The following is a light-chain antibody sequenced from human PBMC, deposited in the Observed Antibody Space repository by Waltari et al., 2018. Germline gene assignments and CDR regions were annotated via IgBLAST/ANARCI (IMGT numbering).Light chain of an antibody. CDR3: QQYNTWPPIT. V-gene: IGKV3-15*01. CDR2: GAS. Sequence: TLSCRASQSLSDNLAWYQQKPGQAPRLLIYGASTRATGIPARFSGSGSGTDFTLTISSLQSEDFAIYYCQQYNTWPPITFGQGTRVEIK. CDR1: QSLSDN. J-gene: IGKJ5*01.